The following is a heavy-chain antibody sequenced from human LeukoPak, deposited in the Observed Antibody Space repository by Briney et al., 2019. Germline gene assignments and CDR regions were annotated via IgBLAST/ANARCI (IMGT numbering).Heavy chain of an antibody. D-gene: IGHD1-26*01. CDR3: ARAPPDPYSGSYYYYGMDV. CDR2: INPNSGGT. CDR1: GYTFTGYY. V-gene: IGHV1-2*04. Sequence: ASVEVSCKASGYTFTGYYMHWVRQAPGQGLEWMGWINPNSGGTNYAQKFQGWVTMTRDTSISTAYMELSRLRSDDTAVYYCARAPPDPYSGSYYYYGMDVWGQGTTVTVSS. J-gene: IGHJ6*02.